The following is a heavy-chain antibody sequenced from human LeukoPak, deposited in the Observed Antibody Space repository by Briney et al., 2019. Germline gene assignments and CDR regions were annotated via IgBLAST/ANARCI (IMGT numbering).Heavy chain of an antibody. D-gene: IGHD3-10*01. CDR1: GGAISSYY. Sequence: SETLSLTCTVSGGAISSYYWSWNRQPPGKGLEWIGYIYYSGSTNYNPSLKSRVTISVDTPKNQFSLKLSSVTAADTAVYYCARRNYGSGSYYIDYWGQGTLVTVSS. CDR2: IYYSGST. J-gene: IGHJ4*02. V-gene: IGHV4-59*08. CDR3: ARRNYGSGSYYIDY.